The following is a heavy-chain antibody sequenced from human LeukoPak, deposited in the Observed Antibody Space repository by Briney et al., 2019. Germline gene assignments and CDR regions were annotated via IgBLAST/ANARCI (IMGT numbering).Heavy chain of an antibody. Sequence: SETLSLTCTVSGGSISSSSYYWGWIRQPPGKGLEWIGYIYYSGTTNYNPSLKSRVTISVDTSKNQFSLKLSSVTAADTAVYYCAAFPELRYFDWLYFDYWGQGTLVTVSS. CDR2: IYYSGTT. J-gene: IGHJ4*02. CDR3: AAFPELRYFDWLYFDY. V-gene: IGHV4-39*01. D-gene: IGHD3-9*01. CDR1: GGSISSSSYY.